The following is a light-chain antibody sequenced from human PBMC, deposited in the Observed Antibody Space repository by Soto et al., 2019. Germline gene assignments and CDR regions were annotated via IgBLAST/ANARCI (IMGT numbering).Light chain of an antibody. J-gene: IGKJ2*01. CDR1: QSVSSSS. CDR2: GAS. Sequence: EIVLTQSPGTLSLSPGERATLSCRASQSVSSSSLAWYQQKPGQAPRLLTYGASSRATGIPDRFSGSGSGTDFTLTISRLEPEDFATYYCQQLNSYPYTFGQGTKLEIK. V-gene: IGKV3-20*01. CDR3: QQLNSYPYT.